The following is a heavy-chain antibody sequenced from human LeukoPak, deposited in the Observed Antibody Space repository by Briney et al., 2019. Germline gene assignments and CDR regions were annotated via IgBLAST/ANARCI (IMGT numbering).Heavy chain of an antibody. CDR3: AKAEISSGWGGRDAFDI. D-gene: IGHD3-22*01. Sequence: GGSLRLSCAASGFTFDDYAMHWVRQAPGKGLEWVSGISWNSGSIGYADSVKGRFTISRDNAKNSLYLQMNSLRAEDTALYYCAKAEISSGWGGRDAFDIWGQGTMVTVSS. J-gene: IGHJ3*02. CDR1: GFTFDDYA. CDR2: ISWNSGSI. V-gene: IGHV3-9*01.